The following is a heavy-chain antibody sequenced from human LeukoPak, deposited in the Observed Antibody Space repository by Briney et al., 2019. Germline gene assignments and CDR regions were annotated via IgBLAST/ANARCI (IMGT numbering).Heavy chain of an antibody. V-gene: IGHV1-69*13. D-gene: IGHD3-3*01. CDR2: IIPIFGTA. J-gene: IGHJ6*02. Sequence: SVKVSCKASGGTFSSYAISWVRQAPGQGLEWMGGIIPIFGTANYAQKSQGRVTITADESTSTAYMELSSLRSEDTAVYYCASPSYDFWSGPPSTSYYGMDVWGQGTTVTVSS. CDR3: ASPSYDFWSGPPSTSYYGMDV. CDR1: GGTFSSYA.